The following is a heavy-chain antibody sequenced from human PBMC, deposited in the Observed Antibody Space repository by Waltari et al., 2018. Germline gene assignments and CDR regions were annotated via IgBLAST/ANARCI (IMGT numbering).Heavy chain of an antibody. V-gene: IGHV4-34*01. CDR3: ACYGAVAGTVDAFDI. CDR1: GGSFGGYY. J-gene: IGHJ3*02. D-gene: IGHD6-19*01. CDR2: INHSGST. Sequence: QVQLQQWGAGLLKPSETLSLTCAVCGGSFGGYYWSWIRQPPGKGLEWIGEINHSGSTNYNPSLKSRVTISVDTSKNQFSLKLSSVTAADTAVYYCACYGAVAGTVDAFDIWGQGTMVTVSS.